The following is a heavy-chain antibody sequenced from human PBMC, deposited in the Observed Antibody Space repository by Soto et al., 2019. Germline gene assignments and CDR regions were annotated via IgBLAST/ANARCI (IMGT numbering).Heavy chain of an antibody. Sequence: QVQLVQAGAEVKKPGASVKVSCTASGYTFTSYGISWVRQAPGHGLEWMGWISPHNGTTKFPQKLQGRVTMTTDTSTGTAYMELRSLRSDDTAVYSCASQSPGAPWGQGTLVTVSS. J-gene: IGHJ5*02. CDR2: ISPHNGTT. CDR1: GYTFTSYG. CDR3: ASQSPGAP. V-gene: IGHV1-18*01.